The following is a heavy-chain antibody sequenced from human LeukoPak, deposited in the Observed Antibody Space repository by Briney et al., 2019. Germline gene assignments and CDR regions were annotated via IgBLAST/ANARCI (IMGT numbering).Heavy chain of an antibody. Sequence: SVKVSCQHSVGTFSRYVISWVRQAPGQGREWEGRIIPILEVANYAQKFQGRVTLTAEKSTSTAYIELWSLRPEDTAVYYCAIGRTTPLYYYMDVWGKGTTVTVPS. CDR3: AIGRTTPLYYYMDV. CDR1: VGTFSRYV. D-gene: IGHD1-26*01. J-gene: IGHJ6*03. V-gene: IGHV1-69*04. CDR2: IIPILEVA.